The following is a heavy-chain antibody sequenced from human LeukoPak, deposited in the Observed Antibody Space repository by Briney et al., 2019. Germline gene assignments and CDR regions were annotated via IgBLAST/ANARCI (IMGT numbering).Heavy chain of an antibody. CDR2: INHSGST. D-gene: IGHD6-25*01. V-gene: IGHV4-34*01. CDR3: ARVQSGYFQH. CDR1: GGSFSGYY. J-gene: IGHJ1*01. Sequence: SETLSLTCAVYGGSFSGYYWSWIRQPPGKGLEWIGEINHSGSTNYNPSLKSRVTISVDTSKNQFSLKLSSVTAADTAVYYCARVQSGYFQHWGQGTLVTVSS.